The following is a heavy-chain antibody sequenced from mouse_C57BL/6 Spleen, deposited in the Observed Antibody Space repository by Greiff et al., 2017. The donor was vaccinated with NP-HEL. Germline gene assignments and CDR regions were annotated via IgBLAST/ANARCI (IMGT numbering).Heavy chain of an antibody. CDR2: IDPEDGET. V-gene: IGHV14-2*01. Sequence: VHVKQSGAELVKPGASVKLSCTASGFNIKDYYMHWVKQRTEQGLEWIGRIDPEDGETKYAPKFQGKATITADTSSNTAYLQLSSLTSEDTAVYYCASPFFQGYFDYWGQGTTLTVSS. CDR1: GFNIKDYY. CDR3: ASPFFQGYFDY. J-gene: IGHJ2*01.